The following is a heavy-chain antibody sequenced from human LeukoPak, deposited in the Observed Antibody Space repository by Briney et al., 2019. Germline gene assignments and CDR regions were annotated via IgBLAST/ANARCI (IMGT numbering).Heavy chain of an antibody. J-gene: IGHJ6*02. CDR2: IWYDGSNK. CDR3: ARSRGYRYGYFYYGMDI. CDR1: GFTFSNYG. Sequence: GGSLRLSCAASGFTFSNYGFHWVRQAPGKGLEWVTLIWYDGSNKYYADSVKGRFTISRDNSKNTLYLQMDSLRAEDTAVYYCARSRGYRYGYFYYGMDIWGQGTTVTVSS. V-gene: IGHV3-33*01. D-gene: IGHD5-18*01.